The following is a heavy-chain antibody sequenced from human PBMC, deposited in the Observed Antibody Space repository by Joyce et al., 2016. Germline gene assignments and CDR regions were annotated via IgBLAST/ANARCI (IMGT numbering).Heavy chain of an antibody. D-gene: IGHD3-3*01. Sequence: QVQLQESGPGLVKPSETLSLSCTVSGGSINSYYWSWIRQPPGKGLEWIGYINHRGRTNYNPSLKSRVTISVDTSKNEFSLKMTSVTAADTAVYYCARGNDYDYWSGYEAHYFDYWGQGTLVTVSS. CDR1: GGSINSYY. J-gene: IGHJ4*02. CDR3: ARGNDYDYWSGYEAHYFDY. V-gene: IGHV4-59*01. CDR2: INHRGRT.